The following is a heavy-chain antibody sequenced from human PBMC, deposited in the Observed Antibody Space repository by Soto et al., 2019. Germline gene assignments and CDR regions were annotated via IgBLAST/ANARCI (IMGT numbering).Heavy chain of an antibody. CDR3: ARHTRIAAAEIDC. D-gene: IGHD6-13*01. Sequence: GESLKISCKGSGYSFTTYWISWVRQMPGKGLEWMGRIDPSDSYTNYSPSFQGHVTISADKSSNTAYLQWRSLKASDTAMYYCARHTRIAAAEIDCWGQGTLVTGSS. CDR2: IDPSDSYT. V-gene: IGHV5-10-1*01. CDR1: GYSFTTYW. J-gene: IGHJ4*02.